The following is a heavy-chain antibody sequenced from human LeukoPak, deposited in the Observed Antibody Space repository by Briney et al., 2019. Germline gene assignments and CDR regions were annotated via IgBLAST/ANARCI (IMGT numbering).Heavy chain of an antibody. CDR2: IILIFGTA. CDR1: GGTFSSYA. J-gene: IGHJ6*03. V-gene: IGHV1-69*06. CDR3: AAHWSGYYPYYYYYMDV. Sequence: SVKVSCKASGGTFSSYAISWVRQAPGQGLEWMGRIILIFGTANYAQKFQGRVTITADKSTSTAYMELSSLRSEDTAVYYCAAHWSGYYPYYYYYMDVWGKGTTVTVSS. D-gene: IGHD3-3*01.